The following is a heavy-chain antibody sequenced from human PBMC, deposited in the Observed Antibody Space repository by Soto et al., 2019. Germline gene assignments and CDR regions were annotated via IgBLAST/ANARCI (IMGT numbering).Heavy chain of an antibody. J-gene: IGHJ6*02. CDR1: GFTFSSYG. V-gene: IGHV3-33*01. CDR2: IWYDGSNK. D-gene: IGHD3-10*01. CDR3: ARGSLRGYYGMDV. Sequence: AGGSLRLSCAASGFTFSSYGMHWVRQAPGKGLEWVAVIWYDGSNKYYADSVKGRFTISRDNSKNTLYLQMNSLRAEDTAVYYCARGSLRGYYGMDVWGQGTTVTVSS.